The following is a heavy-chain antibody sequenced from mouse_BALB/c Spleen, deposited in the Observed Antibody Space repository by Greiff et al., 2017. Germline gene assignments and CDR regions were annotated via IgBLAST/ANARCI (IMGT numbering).Heavy chain of an antibody. CDR2: ISTYYGNT. Sequence: QVQLQQSGPELVRPGVSVKISCKGSGYTFTDYAMHWVKQSHAKSLEWIGVISTYYGNTNYNQKFKGKATMTVDKSSSTAYMELARLTSEDSAISYSAREDIYDGNYVMGYWGLGTSVTASS. CDR3: AREDIYDGNYVMGY. J-gene: IGHJ4*01. V-gene: IGHV1-67*01. CDR1: GYTFTDYA. D-gene: IGHD1-3*01.